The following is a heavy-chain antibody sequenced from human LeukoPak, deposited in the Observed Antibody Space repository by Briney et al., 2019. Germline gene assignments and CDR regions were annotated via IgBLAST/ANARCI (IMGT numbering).Heavy chain of an antibody. D-gene: IGHD1-26*01. J-gene: IGHJ3*02. CDR2: INSDGRTT. CDR3: ARKAGATESGAFDI. V-gene: IGHV3-74*01. CDR1: GFTFTNYW. Sequence: PGGSLRLSCATSGFTFTNYWMVWVRQAPGKGLVWVSRINSDGRTTNYADSVKGRFTISRDNAKNTLYLQMNSLRAEDTAVYYCARKAGATESGAFDIWGQGTMVTVSS.